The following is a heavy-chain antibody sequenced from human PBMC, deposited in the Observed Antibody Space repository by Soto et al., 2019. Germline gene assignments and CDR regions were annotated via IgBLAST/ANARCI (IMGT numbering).Heavy chain of an antibody. Sequence: GGSLRLSCVASGFTFSNYWMTWVRQAPGMGLEWVAGIKEDGSEEVYVDSVKGRFSISRDNAKTSLYLQLNSLRAEDTAVYYCATAISSPFSNFDYWGQGSLVTVSS. V-gene: IGHV3-7*01. CDR3: ATAISSPFSNFDY. CDR2: IKEDGSEE. D-gene: IGHD2-2*01. J-gene: IGHJ4*02. CDR1: GFTFSNYW.